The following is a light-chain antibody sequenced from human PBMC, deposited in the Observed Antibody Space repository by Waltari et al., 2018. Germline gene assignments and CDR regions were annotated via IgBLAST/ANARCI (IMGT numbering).Light chain of an antibody. CDR1: DIGSKS. J-gene: IGLJ2*01. V-gene: IGLV3-21*04. Sequence: SYVLSQPPSVSVAPGKTARITCGGNDIGSKSVHWYRQKPGQAPVLVIRYDSDRPAGIPERFSGSKSGNTATLTISRVEGGDEADYYCQVWDSASDHPAVVFGGGTKVTVL. CDR2: YDS. CDR3: QVWDSASDHPAVV.